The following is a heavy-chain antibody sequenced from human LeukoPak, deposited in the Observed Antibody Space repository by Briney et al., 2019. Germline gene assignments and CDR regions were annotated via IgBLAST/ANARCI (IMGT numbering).Heavy chain of an antibody. CDR2: INWNGGST. D-gene: IGHD6-19*01. J-gene: IGHJ4*02. CDR1: GFTFTNYA. CDR3: ARDPRSSGWYYFDY. Sequence: GGSLRLSCAASGFTFTNYAMSWVRQTPGKGLEWVSGINWNGGSTGYADSVKGRFTISRDNAKNSLYLQMNSLRAEDTALYYCARDPRSSGWYYFDYWGQGTLVTVSS. V-gene: IGHV3-20*04.